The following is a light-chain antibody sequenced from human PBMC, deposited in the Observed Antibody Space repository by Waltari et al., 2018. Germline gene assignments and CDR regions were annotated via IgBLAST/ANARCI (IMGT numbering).Light chain of an antibody. CDR1: QSISSW. V-gene: IGKV1-5*03. CDR3: QQYNSHPLT. CDR2: KAS. Sequence: DIQMTQSPSTLSASVGDRVTITCRASQSISSWLAWYQQKPGKAPNLLIYKASTLQSEVPSRFSGSGSGAEFTLTISSLQPDDFATYYCQQYNSHPLTFGGGTTVEIK. J-gene: IGKJ4*01.